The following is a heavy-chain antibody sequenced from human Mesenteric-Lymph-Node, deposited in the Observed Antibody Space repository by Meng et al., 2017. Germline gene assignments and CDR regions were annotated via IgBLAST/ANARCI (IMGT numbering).Heavy chain of an antibody. CDR2: INTDGGGK. V-gene: IGHV3-7*01. CDR1: GFTFSNCW. CDR3: AREGYGSGWNDWYFDL. J-gene: IGHJ2*01. Sequence: GWSLRLSCAASGFTFSNCWMSWVRQAPGKGVECVALINTDGGGKYYVDSVKGRFSISRDNAKNLLYLQMNSLRAGDTAVYYCAREGYGSGWNDWYFDLWGRGTLVTVSS. D-gene: IGHD6-19*01.